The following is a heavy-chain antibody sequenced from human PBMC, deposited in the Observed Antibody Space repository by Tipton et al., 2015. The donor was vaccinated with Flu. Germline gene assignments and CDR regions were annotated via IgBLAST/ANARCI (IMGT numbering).Heavy chain of an antibody. CDR2: IYPGDSET. CDR1: GYTFSTQW. CDR3: VRTFQRATKTGYGRDY. J-gene: IGHJ4*02. V-gene: IGHV5-51*03. D-gene: IGHD5-12*01. Sequence: QSGAEVKKPGESLKISCKGSGYTFSTQWIGWVRQMPGTGLEWMGIIYPGDSETRYSPSFQDHVTISADKSTNTAYLQWSSLKASDTAMYYCVRTFQRATKTGYGRDYWGQGTLVTVSS.